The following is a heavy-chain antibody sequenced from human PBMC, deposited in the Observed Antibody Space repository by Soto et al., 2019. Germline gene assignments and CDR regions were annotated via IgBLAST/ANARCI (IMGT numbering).Heavy chain of an antibody. V-gene: IGHV3-21*01. J-gene: IGHJ6*02. CDR3: AREIRNYYGMDV. CDR2: ISTSSSYI. D-gene: IGHD3-3*01. CDR1: GFTFSNYA. Sequence: EVQLVESGVGLVKPGGSLRLSCAASGFTFSNYAMNWVRQAPGKGLEWVSSISTSSSYIYYADSVKGRFTISRDNAKNSLYLQMNSLRAEDTAVYYCAREIRNYYGMDVWGQGTTVTVSS.